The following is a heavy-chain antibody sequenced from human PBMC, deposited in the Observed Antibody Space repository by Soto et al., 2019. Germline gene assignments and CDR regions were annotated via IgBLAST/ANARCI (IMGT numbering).Heavy chain of an antibody. CDR2: IYPGDSDT. Sequence: PGESLKISCKGSGYSFSNYWIGWVRQMPGKGLEWMGSIYPGDSDTRYSPSFQGQVTISADTSKNQFSLKLTSVNAADTAVYYCTRGGDAYKNGHWGQGTLVTVS. CDR3: TRGGDAYKNGH. D-gene: IGHD2-21*01. J-gene: IGHJ4*02. CDR1: GYSFSNYW. V-gene: IGHV5-51*01.